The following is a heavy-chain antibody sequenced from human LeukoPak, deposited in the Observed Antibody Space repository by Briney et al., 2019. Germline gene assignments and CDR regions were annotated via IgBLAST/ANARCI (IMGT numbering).Heavy chain of an antibody. J-gene: IGHJ6*03. CDR1: GFTFGSYA. Sequence: GGSLRLSCAASGFTFGSYAMHWVRQAPGKGLEWVAVISYDGSNKYYADSVKGRFTISRDNSKNTLYLQMNSLRAEDTAVYYCARAGSEWLRSWGYYYYMDVWGKGTTVTVSS. CDR3: ARAGSEWLRSWGYYYYMDV. CDR2: ISYDGSNK. D-gene: IGHD5-12*01. V-gene: IGHV3-30*04.